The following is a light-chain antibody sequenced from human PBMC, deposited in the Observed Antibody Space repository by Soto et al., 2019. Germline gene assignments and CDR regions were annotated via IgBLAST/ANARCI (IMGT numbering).Light chain of an antibody. CDR1: RSVSSY. J-gene: IGKJ1*01. V-gene: IGKV1-39*01. Sequence: DIQMTQSPSSLSASVGDRVTITCRASRSVSSYLNWYQQKPGKAPKLLIYAASSLQSGVPSRFSGSGSGTDFTLTISTLQPEDFATYYCPQSYSTPRTFGQGTKVEIK. CDR3: PQSYSTPRT. CDR2: AAS.